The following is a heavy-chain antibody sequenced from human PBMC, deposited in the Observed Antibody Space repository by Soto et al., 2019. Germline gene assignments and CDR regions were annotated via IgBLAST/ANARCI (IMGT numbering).Heavy chain of an antibody. CDR2: ISGSGGST. D-gene: IGHD6-13*01. CDR1: GFTFSSYA. CDR3: AKAPYSSSWYGMVAFDI. Sequence: GGSLRLSCAASGFTFSSYAMSWVRQAPGKGLEWVSAISGSGGSTYYADSVKGRFTISRDNSKNTLYLQMNSLRAEDTAVYYCAKAPYSSSWYGMVAFDIWGQGTMVTVSS. J-gene: IGHJ3*02. V-gene: IGHV3-23*01.